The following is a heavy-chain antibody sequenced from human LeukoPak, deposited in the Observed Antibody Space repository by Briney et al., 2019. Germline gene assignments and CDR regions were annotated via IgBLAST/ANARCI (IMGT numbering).Heavy chain of an antibody. V-gene: IGHV3-7*01. CDR3: ARGPYQHQPGYYYYYMDV. D-gene: IGHD2-2*01. CDR2: IKQDGSEK. Sequence: PGGSLRLSCAASGFTFSSYWMSWVRQAPGKGLEWVANIKQDGSEKYYVDSVKGRFTISRDNAKNSLYLQMNSLRAEDTAVYYCARGPYQHQPGYYYYYMDVWGKGTTVTVPS. J-gene: IGHJ6*03. CDR1: GFTFSSYW.